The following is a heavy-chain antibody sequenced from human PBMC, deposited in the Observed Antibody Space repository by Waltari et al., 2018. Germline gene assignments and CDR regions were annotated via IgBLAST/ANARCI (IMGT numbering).Heavy chain of an antibody. CDR1: GASISSGGYY. V-gene: IGHV4-30-2*06. Sequence: QVQLQESGPGLVKPSQTLSLTCTVSGASISSGGYYWGWIRQSPGKGLEWIGYSYHNGATYYNPFVTGRVNIAFNKSKNQSSLKLTSVTDADTAVYYCARGLFQYYFDLWGQGTLVTVSS. CDR3: ARGLFQYYFDL. J-gene: IGHJ4*02. CDR2: SYHNGAT.